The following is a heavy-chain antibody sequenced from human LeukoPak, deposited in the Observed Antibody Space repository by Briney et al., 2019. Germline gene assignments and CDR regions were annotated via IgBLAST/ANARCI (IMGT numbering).Heavy chain of an antibody. V-gene: IGHV4-4*09. D-gene: IGHD3-3*01. CDR2: IYTSGST. CDR1: GGSISSYY. CDR3: AGLSYDFWSGYYYFDY. J-gene: IGHJ4*02. Sequence: PSETLSLTCTVSGGSISSYYWSWIRQPPGKGLEWIGYIYTSGSTNYNPSLKSRVTISVDTSKNQFSLKLSSVTAADTAVYYCAGLSYDFWSGYYYFDYWGQGTLVTVSS.